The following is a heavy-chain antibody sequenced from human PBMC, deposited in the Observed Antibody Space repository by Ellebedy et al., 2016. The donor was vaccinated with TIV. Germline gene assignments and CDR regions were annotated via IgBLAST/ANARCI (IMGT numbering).Heavy chain of an antibody. D-gene: IGHD4-23*01. CDR2: IYYSGST. CDR3: AREGAGNSGVVDY. J-gene: IGHJ4*02. V-gene: IGHV4-39*07. Sequence: SETLSLTXTVSGGSISSSSYYWGWIRQPPGKGLEWIGSIYYSGSTYYNPSLKSRVTISVDTSKNQFSLKLSSVTAADTAVYYCAREGAGNSGVVDYWGQGTLVTVSS. CDR1: GGSISSSSYY.